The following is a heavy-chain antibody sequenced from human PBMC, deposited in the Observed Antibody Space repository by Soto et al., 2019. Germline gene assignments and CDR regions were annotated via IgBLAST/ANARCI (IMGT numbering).Heavy chain of an antibody. CDR2: IYHSGST. CDR1: GGSISSGGYS. V-gene: IGHV4-30-2*01. J-gene: IGHJ4*02. D-gene: IGHD3-22*01. Sequence: SETLSLTCAVSGGSISSGGYSWSWNRQPPGKGLEWIGYIYHSGSTYYNPSLKSRVTISVDRSKNQFSLKRSSVTAADTAVYYCARGRRYYYDSSGYYFDYWGQGTLVTVSS. CDR3: ARGRRYYYDSSGYYFDY.